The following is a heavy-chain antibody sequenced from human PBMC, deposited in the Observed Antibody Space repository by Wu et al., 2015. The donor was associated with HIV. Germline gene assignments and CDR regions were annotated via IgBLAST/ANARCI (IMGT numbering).Heavy chain of an antibody. CDR2: IIPIFGTA. D-gene: IGHD5-12*01. CDR3: VRGRYDLVY. V-gene: IGHV1-69*15. CDR1: SSYA. J-gene: IGHJ4*02. Sequence: SSYAISWVRQAPGQGLEWMGRIIPIFGTANYAQKFQGRVTITADESTSTAYMELSSLTSEDTAVYYCVRGRYDLVYWGQGTLVTVSS.